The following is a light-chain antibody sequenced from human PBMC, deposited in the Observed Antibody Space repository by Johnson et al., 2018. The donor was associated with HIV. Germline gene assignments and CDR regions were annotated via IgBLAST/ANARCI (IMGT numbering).Light chain of an antibody. CDR3: GTWYSSLRTGF. J-gene: IGLJ1*01. Sequence: QSVLTQPPSVSAAPGQNVNISCSGGSSNIGNNYVSWYQQFPGTAPKLLIYDNNKRTSGIPDRFSGSKSGTSATLGITRLQTGDEADYYCGTWYSSLRTGFFGTGTKVTVL. V-gene: IGLV1-51*01. CDR1: SSNIGNNY. CDR2: DNN.